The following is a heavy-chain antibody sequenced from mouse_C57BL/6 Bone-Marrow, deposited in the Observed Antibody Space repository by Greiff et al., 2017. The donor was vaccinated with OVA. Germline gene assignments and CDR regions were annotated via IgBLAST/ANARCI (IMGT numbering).Heavy chain of an antibody. CDR3: ARNLVISYVYYYATDY. J-gene: IGHJ4*01. D-gene: IGHD1-1*01. CDR1: GYTFTSYW. V-gene: IGHV1-64*01. CDR2: IHPNSGNT. Sequence: VQLQQPGAELVKPGASVKLSCKASGYTFTSYWLHWVKQRPGQGLEWIGMIHPNSGNTNYNEKFKGKATLTVDKSSSTAYLQLSSLTSEDAAVYYCARNLVISYVYYYATDYWGQGTSGTVSS.